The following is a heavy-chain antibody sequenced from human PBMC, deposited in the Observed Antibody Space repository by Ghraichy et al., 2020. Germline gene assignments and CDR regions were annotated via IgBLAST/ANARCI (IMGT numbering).Heavy chain of an antibody. CDR3: ARDHIMEGPGRVYYYYYGMDV. J-gene: IGHJ6*02. Sequence: SETLSLTCTVSGGSISSYYWSWIRQPPGKGLEWIGYIYYSGSTNYNPSLKSRVTISVDTSKNQFSLKLSSVTAADTAVYYCARDHIMEGPGRVYYYYYGMDVWGQGTTVTVSS. V-gene: IGHV4-59*01. D-gene: IGHD5-12*01. CDR1: GGSISSYY. CDR2: IYYSGST.